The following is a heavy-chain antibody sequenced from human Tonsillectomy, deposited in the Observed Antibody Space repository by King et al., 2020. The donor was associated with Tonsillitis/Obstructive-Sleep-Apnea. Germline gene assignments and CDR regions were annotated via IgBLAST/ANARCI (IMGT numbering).Heavy chain of an antibody. V-gene: IGHV4-34*01. D-gene: IGHD3-3*01. CDR1: GGSFSGYY. Sequence: VQLQQWGAGLLKPSETLSLTCAVYGGSFSGYYWTWLRQPPGKGLEWIGEINHSGSTNYNPSLKTRVTISVDTSKHQFSLKLTSVTAADTAVYYCARGTTNYDFWTSAAFDPWGQGTLVTVSS. J-gene: IGHJ5*02. CDR3: ARGTTNYDFWTSAAFDP. CDR2: INHSGST.